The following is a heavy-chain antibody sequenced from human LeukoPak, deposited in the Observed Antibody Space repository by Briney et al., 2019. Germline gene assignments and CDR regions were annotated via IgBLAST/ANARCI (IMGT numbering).Heavy chain of an antibody. CDR1: GFPLSTSGVG. CDR2: IYWDDDK. J-gene: IGHJ5*02. V-gene: IGHV2-5*02. D-gene: IGHD6-13*01. Sequence: SGPTLVKPTQTLTLTCTFSGFPLSTSGVGVGWIRQPPGKALEWLALIYWDDDKRYSPSLKSRLTITKDTSKNQVVLTMTNMDPVDTATYYCAHSRIAAATEEHWFDPWGQGTLVTVSS. CDR3: AHSRIAAATEEHWFDP.